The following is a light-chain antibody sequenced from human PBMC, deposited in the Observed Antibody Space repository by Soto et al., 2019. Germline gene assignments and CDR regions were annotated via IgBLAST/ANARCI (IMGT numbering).Light chain of an antibody. V-gene: IGLV2-14*01. CDR3: TSFTTSSIWV. CDR2: EVS. J-gene: IGLJ3*02. CDR1: SSDVGIYNY. Sequence: QSVLTQPASVSGSPGQSITISCTGTSSDVGIYNYVSWYQQHPGKAPKLMICEVSNRPSGVSNRFSGSKSGNTASLTISGLRAEDEADYDCTSFTTSSIWVFGGGTKLTVL.